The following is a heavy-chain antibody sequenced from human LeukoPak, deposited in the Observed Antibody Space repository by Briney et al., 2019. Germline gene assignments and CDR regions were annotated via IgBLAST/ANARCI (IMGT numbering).Heavy chain of an antibody. V-gene: IGHV3-9*01. CDR3: AKDSVLFTMVRGTYAFDI. D-gene: IGHD3-10*01. CDR1: GFTFDDYA. Sequence: GGSLRLSCAASGFTFDDYAMHWVRQAPGKGLEWVSGISWNSGSIGYADSVKGRFTISRDNAKNSLYLQMNGLRAEDTALYYCAKDSVLFTMVRGTYAFDIWGQGTMVTVSS. CDR2: ISWNSGSI. J-gene: IGHJ3*02.